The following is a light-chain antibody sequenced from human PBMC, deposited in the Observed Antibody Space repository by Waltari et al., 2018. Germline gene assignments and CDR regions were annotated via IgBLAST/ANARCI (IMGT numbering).Light chain of an antibody. CDR2: DGS. V-gene: IGKV1-33*01. J-gene: IGKJ4*01. Sequence: QMTQSPSSLSPSVGDRVTITCQASQDINNYLNWYQQKPGKAPKLLIYDGSTLQPGVPSRFSGSGFATEFTLTISSLQPEDIATYYCQQYDNLGLTFGGGTRVEIK. CDR1: QDINNY. CDR3: QQYDNLGLT.